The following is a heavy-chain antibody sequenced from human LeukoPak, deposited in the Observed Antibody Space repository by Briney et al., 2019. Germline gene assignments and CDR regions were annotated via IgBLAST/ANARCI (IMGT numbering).Heavy chain of an antibody. CDR1: GFTFDDYG. CDR3: ARGKESSGWYRGDYFYMDV. V-gene: IGHV3-20*04. J-gene: IGHJ6*03. D-gene: IGHD6-19*01. CDR2: INWNGGST. Sequence: PGGTLRLSCAGSGFTFDDYGMSWVRQAPGKGLEWVSGINWNGGSTGYADSVKGRFTISRDNAKNSLYLEMNSLTAEDTAVYYCARGKESSGWYRGDYFYMDVWGKGTTVTVSS.